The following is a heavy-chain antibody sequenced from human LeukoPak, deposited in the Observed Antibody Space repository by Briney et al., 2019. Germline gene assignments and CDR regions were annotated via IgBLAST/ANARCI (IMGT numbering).Heavy chain of an antibody. CDR3: ARDRGYCSSTSCYKGDNWFDP. Sequence: PSETLSLTCTVSGGSISSYYWSWIRQPPGKGLEWIGRIYTSGSTNYNPSLKSRVTISVDTSKNQFSLKLSSVTAADTAVYYCARDRGYCSSTSCYKGDNWFDPWGQGTLVTVSS. CDR2: IYTSGST. D-gene: IGHD2-2*02. CDR1: GGSISSYY. J-gene: IGHJ5*02. V-gene: IGHV4-4*08.